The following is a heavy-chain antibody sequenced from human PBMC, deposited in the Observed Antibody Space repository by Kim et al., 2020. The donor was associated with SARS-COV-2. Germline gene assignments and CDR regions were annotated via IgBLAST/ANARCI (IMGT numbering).Heavy chain of an antibody. Sequence: SVKVSCKASGGTFSSYAISWVRQAPGQGLEWMGGIIPIFCTANYAQKFQGRVTITADESMSTAYMELSSLRSEDTAVYYCAREEDSYGPPYFDYWGQGTLVTVSS. V-gene: IGHV1-69*13. CDR1: GGTFSSYA. D-gene: IGHD5-18*01. CDR3: AREEDSYGPPYFDY. J-gene: IGHJ4*02. CDR2: IIPIFCTA.